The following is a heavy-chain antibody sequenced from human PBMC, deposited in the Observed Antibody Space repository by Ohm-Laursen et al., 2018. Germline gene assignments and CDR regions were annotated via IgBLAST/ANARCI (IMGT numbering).Heavy chain of an antibody. D-gene: IGHD2-2*01. Sequence: SLRLSCAASGFTFTTYGMAWVRQAPGKGLEWVSAISPIGATYYADSVKGRFTISRDNSKNTLNLQMDRLRAEDTAVYYCARDDCSGTSCYFWASVYWGQGTLVTVSS. V-gene: IGHV3-23*01. J-gene: IGHJ4*02. CDR1: GFTFTTYG. CDR2: ISPIGAT. CDR3: ARDDCSGTSCYFWASVY.